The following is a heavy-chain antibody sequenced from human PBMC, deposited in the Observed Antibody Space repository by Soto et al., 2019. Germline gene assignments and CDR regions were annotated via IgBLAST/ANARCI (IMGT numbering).Heavy chain of an antibody. V-gene: IGHV3-23*01. CDR3: ARPALYASGWNYLDL. Sequence: EVQLLESGGGLVQPGGSLRLSCAASDFTFSTYAMTWVRQAPGKGLAWVATINGNGGTTYYADSVKGRFSVSRDNSKDTLFLQMSSLSPDDTAVYYCARPALYASGWNYLDLWGRGTLVTVSS. CDR1: DFTFSTYA. J-gene: IGHJ4*01. CDR2: INGNGGTT. D-gene: IGHD6-19*01.